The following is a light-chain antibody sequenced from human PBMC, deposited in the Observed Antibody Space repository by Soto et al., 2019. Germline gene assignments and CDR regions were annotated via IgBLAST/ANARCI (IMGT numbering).Light chain of an antibody. V-gene: IGLV2-14*01. CDR1: SSDVGGYNY. Sequence: QSALTQPASVSGSPGQSITISCTGTSSDVGGYNYVSWYQQHPGKAPTLMFYEVSNRPSGVSNRFSGSTSGNTASLTISGLQAEDDADYYCSSYSTSSTLVFGTGTKVTVL. CDR3: SSYSTSSTLV. J-gene: IGLJ1*01. CDR2: EVS.